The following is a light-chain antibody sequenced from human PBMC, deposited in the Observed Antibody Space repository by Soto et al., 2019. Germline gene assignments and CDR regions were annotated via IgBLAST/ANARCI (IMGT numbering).Light chain of an antibody. CDR1: SSDVGGYNY. V-gene: IGLV2-14*01. J-gene: IGLJ1*01. CDR3: SSYTSSSTLL. CDR2: DVS. Sequence: QSALTQPASVSGSPGQSITISCTGTSSDVGGYNYVSWYQQHPGKAPKLMIYDVSNRPPGVSNRFSGSKSGNTASLTISGLQAEDEADYYCSSYTSSSTLLFGTGTKSPS.